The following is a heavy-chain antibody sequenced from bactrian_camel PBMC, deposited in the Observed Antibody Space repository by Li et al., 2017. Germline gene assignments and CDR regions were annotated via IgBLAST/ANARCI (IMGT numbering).Heavy chain of an antibody. V-gene: IGHV3S53*01. Sequence: VQLVESGGTLVQPGGSLRLSCAASFLPATTYTMAWYHQPPGKERELVARIGVPGASTYADSVKGRFITSRDNAKRTMYLQMTSLKTEDTAMFYCAADLIRSYANSYDGSSTIGFWGQGTQVTVS. CDR3: AADLIRSYANSYDGSSTIGF. CDR2: IGVPGAS. J-gene: IGHJ6*01. CDR1: FLPATTYT. D-gene: IGHD4*01.